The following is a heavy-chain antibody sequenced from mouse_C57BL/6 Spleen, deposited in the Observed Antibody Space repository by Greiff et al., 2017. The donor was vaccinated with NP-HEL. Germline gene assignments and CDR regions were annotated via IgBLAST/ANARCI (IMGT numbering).Heavy chain of an antibody. V-gene: IGHV1-53*01. CDR2: INPSNGGT. CDR3: ARVVGGDGYYVGYFDV. Sequence: QVQLQQPGTELVKPGASVKLSCKASGYTFTSYWMHWVKQRPGQGLEWIGNINPSNGGTNYNEKFKSKATLTVDKSSSTAYMQLSSLTSEDSAVYDCARVVGGDGYYVGYFDVWGTGTTVTVSS. CDR1: GYTFTSYW. D-gene: IGHD2-3*01. J-gene: IGHJ1*03.